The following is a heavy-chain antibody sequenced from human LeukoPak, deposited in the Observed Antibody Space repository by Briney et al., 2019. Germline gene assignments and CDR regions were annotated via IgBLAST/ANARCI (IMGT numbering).Heavy chain of an antibody. J-gene: IGHJ4*02. CDR3: ASYNRWELRTFDY. V-gene: IGHV4-34*01. CDR2: INHSGST. D-gene: IGHD1-26*01. CDR1: GGSFSGYY. Sequence: SETLSLTCAVYGGSFSGYYWSWIRQPPGKGLEWIGEINHSGSTNYNPSLKSRVTISVDTSKNQFSLKLRSVTAADTAVYYCASYNRWELRTFDYWGQGTLVTVSS.